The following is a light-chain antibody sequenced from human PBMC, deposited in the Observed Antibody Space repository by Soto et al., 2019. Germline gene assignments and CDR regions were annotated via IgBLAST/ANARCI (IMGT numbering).Light chain of an antibody. Sequence: DIQLTQSPSFLSASVEDRVTISCRASYDISSSLAWYQQEPGKPPKLLIYDSSTLQTGVPLRFTGSGSGRKFTLTISRLQFGDFATYFCQQLSHYPYTFGQGTKLEI. J-gene: IGKJ2*01. CDR2: DSS. V-gene: IGKV1-9*01. CDR3: QQLSHYPYT. CDR1: YDISSS.